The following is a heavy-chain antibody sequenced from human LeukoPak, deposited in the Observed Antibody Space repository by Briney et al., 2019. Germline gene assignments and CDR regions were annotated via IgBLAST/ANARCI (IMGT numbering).Heavy chain of an antibody. J-gene: IGHJ4*02. CDR1: GFTVSSNY. Sequence: GGSLRLSCAASGFTVSSNYMSWVRQAPGKGLEWVSAISGSGDSTYYADPVRGRFTISRDNSKNTLDLQMNSLRGEDTAVYYCARELKVAGPTTGFDYWGQGTLVTVSS. D-gene: IGHD1-26*01. CDR3: ARELKVAGPTTGFDY. V-gene: IGHV3-23*01. CDR2: ISGSGDST.